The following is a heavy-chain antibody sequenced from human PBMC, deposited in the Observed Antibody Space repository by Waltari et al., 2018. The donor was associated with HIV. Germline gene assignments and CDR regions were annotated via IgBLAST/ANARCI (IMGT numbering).Heavy chain of an antibody. D-gene: IGHD2-15*01. J-gene: IGHJ5*02. CDR3: ARERGHCIGAACYGWCDP. V-gene: IGHV4-38-2*02. CDR1: GYSISSGYY. Sequence: QVQLQESGPGLVKPSETLSLTCGVSGYSISSGYYWGWIRQTPGKGLEWIGTIFHTGSTFSNPSLKSRISMSLDTSKNQFSRSLYSLTTADTAVYYCARERGHCIGAACYGWCDPWGQGTLVTVSS. CDR2: IFHTGST.